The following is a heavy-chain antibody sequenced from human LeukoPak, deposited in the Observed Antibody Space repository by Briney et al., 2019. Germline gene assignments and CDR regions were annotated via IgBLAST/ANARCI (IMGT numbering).Heavy chain of an antibody. J-gene: IGHJ4*02. Sequence: GGSLRLSCAASGFTLSSYWMHWVRHAPGKGLVWVSRINSDGSSTSYADSVKGRFTISRDNAKNTLYLQMNSLRAEDTAVYYCARGGIAAADIFDYWGQGTLVTVSS. CDR2: INSDGSST. D-gene: IGHD6-13*01. CDR1: GFTLSSYW. CDR3: ARGGIAAADIFDY. V-gene: IGHV3-74*01.